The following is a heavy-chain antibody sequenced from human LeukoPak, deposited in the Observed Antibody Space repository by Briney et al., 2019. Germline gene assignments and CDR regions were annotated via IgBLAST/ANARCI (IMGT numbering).Heavy chain of an antibody. D-gene: IGHD3-16*01. J-gene: IGHJ4*02. CDR2: IFAGGSA. CDR3: AKANSYDSYYFDY. CDR1: GFRVSNDY. Sequence: GGSLRLSCAASGFRVSNDYMSWVRQAPGKGLEWISFIFAGGSAYYADSVKGRFTISRDRSKNTLFPQMNSLRAEDTAVYYCAKANSYDSYYFDYWGQGALVIASS. V-gene: IGHV3-66*01.